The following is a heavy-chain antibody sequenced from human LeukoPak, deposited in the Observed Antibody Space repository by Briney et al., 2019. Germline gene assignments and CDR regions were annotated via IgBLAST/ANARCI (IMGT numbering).Heavy chain of an antibody. CDR3: ARDTDQYSRGDY. J-gene: IGHJ4*02. V-gene: IGHV1-69*05. Sequence: ASVKVSCKASGGTFSSYAISWVRQAPGQGLEWMGGIIPIFGTANYAQKFQGRVTITTDESTSTAYMELSSLRSEDTAVYYCARDTDQYSRGDYWGRGTLVTVSS. CDR2: IIPIFGTA. CDR1: GGTFSSYA. D-gene: IGHD4-11*01.